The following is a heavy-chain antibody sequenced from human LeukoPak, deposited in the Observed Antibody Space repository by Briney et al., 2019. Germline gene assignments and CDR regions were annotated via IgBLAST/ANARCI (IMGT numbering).Heavy chain of an antibody. Sequence: ASVKVSCKASGYTFTGYYMHWVRQAPGQGLEWMGWINPNSGGTNYAQKFQGRVTMTRDTSISTAYMELSRLRSDDTAVYYCAGEGCSSTSCYPAPNWFDPWGQGTLVTVSS. D-gene: IGHD2-2*01. CDR3: AGEGCSSTSCYPAPNWFDP. CDR1: GYTFTGYY. V-gene: IGHV1-2*02. J-gene: IGHJ5*02. CDR2: INPNSGGT.